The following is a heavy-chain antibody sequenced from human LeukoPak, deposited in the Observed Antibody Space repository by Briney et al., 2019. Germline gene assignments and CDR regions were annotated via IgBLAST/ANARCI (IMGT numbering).Heavy chain of an antibody. V-gene: IGHV4-4*02. J-gene: IGHJ4*02. CDR1: GGSISSGSW. CDR2: IHHSGST. D-gene: IGHD4-17*01. CDR3: ARGGDYRFDY. Sequence: SGTLSLTCAVSGGSISSGSWWGWIRQPPGKGLEWIGEIHHSGSTNYNPSLKSRVTLSVDKSKDQLSLRLTSVTAADTAVYYCARGGDYRFDYWGQGTLVTVSS.